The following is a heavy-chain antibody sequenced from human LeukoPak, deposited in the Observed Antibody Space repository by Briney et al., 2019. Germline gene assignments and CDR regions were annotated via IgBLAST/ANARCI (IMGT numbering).Heavy chain of an antibody. Sequence: ASVKVSCKASGYTFTSNYIHWVRQAPGQGLEWMGMIYPRDGSTSYAQKFQGRVTVTRDTSTSTVHMELSGLRSEDTAVYYCARGYEYSSSSFPYWGQGTLVTVSS. CDR2: IYPRDGST. V-gene: IGHV1-46*01. CDR3: ARGYEYSSSSFPY. CDR1: GYTFTSNY. D-gene: IGHD6-6*01. J-gene: IGHJ4*02.